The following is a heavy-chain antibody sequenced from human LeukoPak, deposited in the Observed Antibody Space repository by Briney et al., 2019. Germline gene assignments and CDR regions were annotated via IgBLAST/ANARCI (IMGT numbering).Heavy chain of an antibody. CDR1: GGTFSSYA. CDR3: ASIWYQLTPPYYYYYMDV. CDR2: IIPIFGTA. V-gene: IGHV1-69*01. D-gene: IGHD2-2*01. Sequence: GSSVKVSCKASGGTFSSYAISWVRQAPGQGLEWMGGIIPIFGTANYAQKFQGRVTITADESTSTAYMELSSLRSEDTAVYYCASIWYQLTPPYYYYYMDVWGKGTTVTVSS. J-gene: IGHJ6*03.